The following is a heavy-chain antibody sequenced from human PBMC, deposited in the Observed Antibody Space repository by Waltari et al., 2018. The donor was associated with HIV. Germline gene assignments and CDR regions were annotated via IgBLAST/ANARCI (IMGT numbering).Heavy chain of an antibody. J-gene: IGHJ2*01. CDR3: ARLASTGYYNGGYFDL. CDR2: IYESGST. CDR1: GASIISPYW. V-gene: IGHV4-4*02. D-gene: IGHD3-22*01. Sequence: QVQLQESGPGLVKPSGTLSLTCGVSGASIISPYWWSWVRQPPGKGLEWIGEIYESGSTNSNAALRSRVTISLDKSRNQFSLDVTSVTPADTAVYYCARLASTGYYNGGYFDLWGRGTLVTVSS.